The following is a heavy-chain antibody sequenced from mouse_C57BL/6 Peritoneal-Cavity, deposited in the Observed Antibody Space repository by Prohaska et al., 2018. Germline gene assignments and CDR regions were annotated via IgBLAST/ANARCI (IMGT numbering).Heavy chain of an antibody. Sequence: EVKLEESGGGLVQPGGSMKLSCVASGFTFSNYWMNWVRQSPEKGLEWVAQIRLKSDNYATQYAESVKGEFTITRDDSKSSVYLQINNLRAEDTGIYYCTADLYAMDYWGQGTSVTVSS. CDR2: IRLKSDNYAT. V-gene: IGHV6-3*01. J-gene: IGHJ4*01. CDR1: GFTFSNYW. CDR3: TADLYAMDY.